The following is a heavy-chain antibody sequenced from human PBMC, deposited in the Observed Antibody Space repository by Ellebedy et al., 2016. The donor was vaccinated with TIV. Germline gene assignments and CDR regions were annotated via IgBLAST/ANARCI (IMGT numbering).Heavy chain of an antibody. J-gene: IGHJ4*02. CDR3: ARDSNGGHP. Sequence: GSLGLSXSVSGVSISSHYWSWIRQPPGKGLEWIGYIYYSGSINFNPSLKSRVTISVDTSKNQFSLKLTSVTAADTAVYYCARDSNGGHPWGQGTLVTVSS. CDR2: IYYSGSI. V-gene: IGHV4-59*11. D-gene: IGHD3-10*01. CDR1: GVSISSHY.